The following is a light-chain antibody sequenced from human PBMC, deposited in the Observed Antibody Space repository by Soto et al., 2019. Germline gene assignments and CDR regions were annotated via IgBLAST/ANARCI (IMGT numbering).Light chain of an antibody. J-gene: IGKJ2*01. CDR1: QSLSSIN. Sequence: EIVLTQSPATLSLSPGERATLSCRASQSLSSINLAWFQQKPGQAPRLLIYDASTRATGIPPRFSGGGSGTEFTVTISSLQSEDFAIYYCQQYDIWPPYTFGQGTKVDI. CDR2: DAS. V-gene: IGKV3-15*01. CDR3: QQYDIWPPYT.